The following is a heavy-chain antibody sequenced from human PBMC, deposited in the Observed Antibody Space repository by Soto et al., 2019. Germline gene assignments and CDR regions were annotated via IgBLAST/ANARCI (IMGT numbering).Heavy chain of an antibody. D-gene: IGHD2-15*01. CDR3: ARGPGGYCSGGSCYPKYYFDY. V-gene: IGHV1-69*01. CDR2: IIPIFGTA. CDR1: GGTFSSYA. Sequence: QVQLVQSGAEVKKPGSSVKVSCKASGGTFSSYAISWVRQAPGQGLEWMGGIIPIFGTANYAQKFQGRVTITADESTSTAYMGLSSLRSEDTAVYYCARGPGGYCSGGSCYPKYYFDYWGQGTLVTVSS. J-gene: IGHJ4*02.